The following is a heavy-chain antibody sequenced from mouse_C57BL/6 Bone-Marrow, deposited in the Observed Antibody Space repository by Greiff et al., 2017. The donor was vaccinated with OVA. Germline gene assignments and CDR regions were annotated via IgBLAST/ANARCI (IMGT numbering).Heavy chain of an antibody. CDR3: ARRGLTTVVANGGFDY. Sequence: VQLQQSGAELAKPGASVKLSCKASGYTFTSYWMHWVKQRPGQGLEWIGYINPSSGYTTYNQTLKDKATLTADKSSSTAYRQLSSLTYEDSAVYYCARRGLTTVVANGGFDYWGQGTTLTVSS. D-gene: IGHD1-1*01. CDR1: GYTFTSYW. CDR2: INPSSGYT. V-gene: IGHV1-7*01. J-gene: IGHJ2*01.